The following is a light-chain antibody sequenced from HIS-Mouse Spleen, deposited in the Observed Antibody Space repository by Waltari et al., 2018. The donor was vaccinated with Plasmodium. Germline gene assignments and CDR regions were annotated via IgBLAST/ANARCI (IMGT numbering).Light chain of an antibody. Sequence: SYVLTQPPSVSVAPGQTARITCGGNNMGSNSGNRYQQKPGQAPVLVVSDDSDRPSGIPERFSGSNSGNTATLTISRVEAGDEADYYCQVWDSSSDHPVFGGGTKLTVL. CDR2: DDS. V-gene: IGLV3-21*02. CDR3: QVWDSSSDHPV. CDR1: NMGSNS. J-gene: IGLJ2*01.